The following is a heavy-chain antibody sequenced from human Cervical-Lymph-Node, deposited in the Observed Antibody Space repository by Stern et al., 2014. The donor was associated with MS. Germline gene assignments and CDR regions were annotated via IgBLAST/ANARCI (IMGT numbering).Heavy chain of an antibody. CDR1: GGTFSGLA. CDR3: VTPTTVTVGIMDV. J-gene: IGHJ6*02. Sequence: VQLVQSGAEVKKPGSSVKVSCKASGGTFSGLALNWVRQAPGQGLEWVGGIIPILATPNYAQKFRGRVTITADASTSTVYMELGSLRSDDTAVYYCVTPTTVTVGIMDVWGQGTTVTVSS. V-gene: IGHV1-69*01. D-gene: IGHD4-17*01. CDR2: IIPILATP.